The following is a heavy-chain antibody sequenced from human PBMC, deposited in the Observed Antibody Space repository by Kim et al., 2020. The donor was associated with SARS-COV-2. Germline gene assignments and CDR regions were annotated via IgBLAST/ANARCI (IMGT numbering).Heavy chain of an antibody. D-gene: IGHD6-19*01. CDR3: AIGGREYSSRQWLVPGDY. CDR1: GYTFTSYG. V-gene: IGHV1-18*01. CDR2: ITAYNGNT. J-gene: IGHJ4*02. Sequence: ASVKVSCKASGYTFTSYGITWVRQAPGQGLEWMGWITAYNGNTNFAQKFQGRVTMTTDTSTSTAYMELRSLRSDDTAVYYCAIGGREYSSRQWLVPGDYWGQGTLVTVSS.